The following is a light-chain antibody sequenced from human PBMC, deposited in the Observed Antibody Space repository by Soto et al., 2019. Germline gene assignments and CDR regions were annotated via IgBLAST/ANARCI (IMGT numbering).Light chain of an antibody. CDR2: DVS. Sequence: QSALTQPRSVSGSPGQSVTISCTGTNSDVGGYNYVSWYQQHPDKAPKVMIYDVSKRPSGVPDRFSGSKSGNTASLTISGLQAEDEADYYCCSYAGSNTLVFRGGTKLTVL. V-gene: IGLV2-11*01. CDR3: CSYAGSNTLV. CDR1: NSDVGGYNY. J-gene: IGLJ2*01.